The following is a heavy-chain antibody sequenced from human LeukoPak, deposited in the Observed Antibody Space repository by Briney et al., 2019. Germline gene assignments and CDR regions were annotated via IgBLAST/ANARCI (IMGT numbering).Heavy chain of an antibody. CDR2: INHSGST. CDR3: ARGSRFGRHLDA. Sequence: PSETLSLTCAVYGGSFSGYYWSWIRQPPGKGLEWMGEINHSGSTNYNPSLMSRGTISVDTSKNQFSLKLSSVTAAVTAVYNCARGSRFGRHLDAWGQGTLVTVSS. J-gene: IGHJ5*02. CDR1: GGSFSGYY. V-gene: IGHV4-34*01. D-gene: IGHD3-16*01.